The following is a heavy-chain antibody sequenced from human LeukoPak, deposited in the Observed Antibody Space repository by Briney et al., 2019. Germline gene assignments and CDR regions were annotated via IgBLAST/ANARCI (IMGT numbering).Heavy chain of an antibody. J-gene: IGHJ6*02. CDR2: IYSGGST. D-gene: IGHD6-19*01. CDR1: GFTVSSNY. CDR3: ARGSVVGIPYYYYGLDV. V-gene: IGHV3-53*01. Sequence: GGSLRLSCAASGFTVSSNYMSWVRQAPGKGLEWVSVIYSGGSTYYADSVKGRFTISRDNSKNTLYLQMNSLRAEDTAVYYCARGSVVGIPYYYYGLDVWGQGTTVTVSS.